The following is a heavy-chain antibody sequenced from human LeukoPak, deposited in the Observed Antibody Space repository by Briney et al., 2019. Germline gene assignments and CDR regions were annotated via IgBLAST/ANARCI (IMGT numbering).Heavy chain of an antibody. CDR2: IYPGDSDT. J-gene: IGHJ4*02. V-gene: IGHV5-51*01. Sequence: GASLQISGTGSGYSFTSYWIGWGRQIPGKGLEWMGIIYPGDSDTRYSPSSQGQVTISADKSITTDYLQWSSLRASDTAIYYCARHPEYRSGWHFDYWGQATLVTVSS. D-gene: IGHD6-19*01. CDR3: ARHPEYRSGWHFDY. CDR1: GYSFTSYW.